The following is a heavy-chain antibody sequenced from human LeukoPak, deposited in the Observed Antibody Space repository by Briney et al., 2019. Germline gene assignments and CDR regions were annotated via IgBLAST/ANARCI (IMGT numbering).Heavy chain of an antibody. CDR2: IKQDGSEK. D-gene: IGHD3-16*01. CDR3: AKDRANWAIDD. Sequence: GGSLRLSCAASGFTFSSYWMSWVRQAPGKGLEWVANIKQDGSEKYYVDSVKGRFTISRDNAKNSLYLRMNSLRAEDTAVYYCAKDRANWAIDDWGQGTQVTVSS. CDR1: GFTFSSYW. J-gene: IGHJ4*02. V-gene: IGHV3-7*01.